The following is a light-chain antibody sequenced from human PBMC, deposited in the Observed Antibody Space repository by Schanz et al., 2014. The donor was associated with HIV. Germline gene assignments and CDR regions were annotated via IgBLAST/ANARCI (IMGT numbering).Light chain of an antibody. CDR2: AAS. V-gene: IGKV1-39*01. J-gene: IGKJ4*01. CDR1: QSISSY. Sequence: DIQMTQSPSSLSASVGDRVTITCRASQSISSYLNWYQQKPGKAPKLLIYAASSLQSGVPSRFSGSGSGTDFTLTISSLQPEDFATYYCKHLNSYPLTFGGGTRVEI. CDR3: KHLNSYPLT.